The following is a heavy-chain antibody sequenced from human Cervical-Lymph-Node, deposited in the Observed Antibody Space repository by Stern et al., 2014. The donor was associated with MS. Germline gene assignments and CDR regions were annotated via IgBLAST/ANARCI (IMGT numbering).Heavy chain of an antibody. V-gene: IGHV3-23*04. D-gene: IGHD4-23*01. J-gene: IGHJ4*02. CDR2: ISGNSGTT. CDR3: AKHRVPVGGKDFDY. CDR1: GFTFSSYA. Sequence: EVQLVESGGGLVQPGGSLRLSCAASGFTFSSYAMTWVRQPPGKGLEWVSTISGNSGTTFHADSVKGRFTISRDNPKNTLYLQMNSLRAEDTAVYYCAKHRVPVGGKDFDYWGQGTLVTVSS.